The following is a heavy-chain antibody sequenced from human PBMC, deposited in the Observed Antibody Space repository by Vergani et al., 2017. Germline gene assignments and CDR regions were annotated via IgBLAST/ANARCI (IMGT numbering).Heavy chain of an antibody. J-gene: IGHJ4*02. Sequence: EVQLVESGGGLVKPGGSLRLSCAASGFTFSSYSMNWVRQAPGKGLEWDSSISSSSSYIYYADSVKGRFTISRDNAKNSLYLQMNSLRAEDTAVYYCARATRDDFWSGAFDYWGQGTLVTVSS. CDR3: ARATRDDFWSGAFDY. CDR2: ISSSSSYI. CDR1: GFTFSSYS. V-gene: IGHV3-21*01. D-gene: IGHD3-3*01.